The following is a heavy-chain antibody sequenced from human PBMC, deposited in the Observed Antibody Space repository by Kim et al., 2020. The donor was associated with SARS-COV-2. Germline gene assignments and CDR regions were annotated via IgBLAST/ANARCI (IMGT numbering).Heavy chain of an antibody. Sequence: GGSLRLSCGASGFTFSDSAMHWVRQASGKGLEWVGGIRSNGTDYATADTAWVRVRFTTARYESRNTPYLQMNSLKTEDTAVYYCTRAPGTTFAFCYGID. V-gene: IGHV3-73*01. D-gene: IGHD1-1*01. CDR3: TRAPGTTFAFCYGID. CDR1: GFTFSDSA. J-gene: IGHJ3*02. CDR2: IRSNGTDYAT.